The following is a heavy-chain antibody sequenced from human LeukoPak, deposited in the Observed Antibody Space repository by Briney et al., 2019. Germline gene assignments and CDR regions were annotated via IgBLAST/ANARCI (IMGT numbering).Heavy chain of an antibody. J-gene: IGHJ6*02. CDR2: IIPIFGTA. CDR1: GGTFSSYA. Sequence: EASVEVSCKASGGTFSSYAISWVRQAPGQGLEWMGGIIPIFGTANYAQKFQGRVTITADESTSTAYMELSSLRSEDTAVYYCARLPGDYYYYGMDVWGQGTTVTVSS. CDR3: ARLPGDYYYYGMDV. V-gene: IGHV1-69*13.